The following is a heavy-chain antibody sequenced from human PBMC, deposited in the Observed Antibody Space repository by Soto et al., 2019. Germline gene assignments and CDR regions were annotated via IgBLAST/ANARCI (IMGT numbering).Heavy chain of an antibody. J-gene: IGHJ6*02. CDR1: GGTFSSYA. CDR3: ARGGDILTGYYNVRWYGMDV. D-gene: IGHD3-9*01. V-gene: IGHV1-69*13. CDR2: IIPIFGTA. Sequence: ASVKVSCKASGGTFSSYATSWVRQAPGQGLEWMGGIIPIFGTANYAQKFQGRVTITADESTSTAYMELSSLRSEDTAVYYCARGGDILTGYYNVRWYGMDVWGQGTTVTVSS.